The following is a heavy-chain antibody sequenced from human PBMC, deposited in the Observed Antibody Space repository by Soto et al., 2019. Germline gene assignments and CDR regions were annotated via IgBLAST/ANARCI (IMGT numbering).Heavy chain of an antibody. CDR1: GGSISFYY. CDR2: IYYSGST. D-gene: IGHD6-19*01. V-gene: IGHV4-59*03. CDR3: AAGIAVAGVYDY. Sequence: WETLSLTCNVSGGSISFYYWSFIRQPPGKGLEWIGYIYYSGSTNYSPSLKSRLTISLDTSKNQFSMKLTSVTTADTAVYYCAAGIAVAGVYDYWSPGTLVTVSS. J-gene: IGHJ4*02.